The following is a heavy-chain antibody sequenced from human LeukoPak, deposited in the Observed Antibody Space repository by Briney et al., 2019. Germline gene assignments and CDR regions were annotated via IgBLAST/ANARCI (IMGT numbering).Heavy chain of an antibody. CDR3: ARHDPAGHYRRGMDV. V-gene: IGHV4-59*08. D-gene: IGHD3-16*02. CDR2: IYSTGTT. Sequence: PSETLSLTCAVSGGSISGYYWSWSRQSPEKGLEWIGYIYSTGTTIYNPSLRSRVTMSVDVSKNQISLGLTTVTAADTAIYYCARHDPAGHYRRGMDVSGQGTTVTVSS. CDR1: GGSISGYY. J-gene: IGHJ6*02.